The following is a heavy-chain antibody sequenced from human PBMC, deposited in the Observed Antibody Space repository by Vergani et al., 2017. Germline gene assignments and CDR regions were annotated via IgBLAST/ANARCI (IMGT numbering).Heavy chain of an antibody. CDR1: GFTFSSYS. CDR3: TRYPSNDYGDYGGYYYGMDV. J-gene: IGHJ6*02. D-gene: IGHD4-17*01. V-gene: IGHV3-21*01. Sequence: EVQLVESGGGLVKPGGSLRLSCAASGFTFSSYSMNWVRQAPGKGLEWVSSISSSSSYIYYADSVKGRFTISRDNAKNSLYLQMNSLRAEDTAVYYCTRYPSNDYGDYGGYYYGMDVWGQGTTVTVSS. CDR2: ISSSSSYI.